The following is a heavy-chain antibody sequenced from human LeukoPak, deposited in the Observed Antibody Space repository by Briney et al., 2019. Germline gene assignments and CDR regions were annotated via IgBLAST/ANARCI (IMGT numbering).Heavy chain of an antibody. V-gene: IGHV3-9*01. J-gene: IGHJ4*02. CDR1: GFTFEDYA. CDR2: ISWNSGSI. D-gene: IGHD2-8*01. Sequence: PGRSLRLSCAASGFTFEDYAMHWVRQTPGKGLDWVAAISWNSGSINYADSVKGRFTISRDNSKNTLYLQMNSLRAEDTAVYYCRGTRRGYCTNGVCYNFDYWGQGTLVTVSS. CDR3: RGTRRGYCTNGVCYNFDY.